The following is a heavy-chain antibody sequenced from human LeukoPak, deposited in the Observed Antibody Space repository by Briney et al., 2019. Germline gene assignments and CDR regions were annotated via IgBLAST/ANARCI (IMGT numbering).Heavy chain of an antibody. CDR2: IIPIFGTA. CDR3: AREATRNIVVVPAAIYYFDY. J-gene: IGHJ4*02. CDR1: GGTFSSYA. D-gene: IGHD2-2*01. Sequence: SVRVSCKASGGTFSSYAISWVRQAPGQGLEWMGGIIPIFGTANYAQKFQGRVTITADESTSTAYMELSSLRSEDTAVYYCAREATRNIVVVPAAIYYFDYWGQGTLVTVSS. V-gene: IGHV1-69*13.